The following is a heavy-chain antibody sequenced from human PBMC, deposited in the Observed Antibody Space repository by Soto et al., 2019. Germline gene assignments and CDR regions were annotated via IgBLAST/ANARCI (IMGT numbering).Heavy chain of an antibody. V-gene: IGHV4-34*01. CDR1: GGSFSGYY. J-gene: IGHJ4*01. CDR3: ARWGGYWHSSSRYVAY. CDR2: INHSGST. Sequence: SETLSLTCAVYGGSFSGYYWSWIRQPPGKGLEWIGEINHSGSTNYNPSHKSRVTISVDTSKNQFSLKLSSVTAADTAVYYCARWGGYWHSSSRYVAYWGHEPLVPVSP. D-gene: IGHD6-13*01.